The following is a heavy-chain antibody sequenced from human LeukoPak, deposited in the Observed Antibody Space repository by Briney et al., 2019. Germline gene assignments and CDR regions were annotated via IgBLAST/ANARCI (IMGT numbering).Heavy chain of an antibody. CDR3: ASGQGRGYDFES. J-gene: IGHJ4*02. Sequence: KPSETLSLTCTVSGGSISSYYWSWIRQPPGKGLEWIGYIHYSESANYNPSLESRVAISLDTSKNQFSLRLSSVTAADSAVYYCASGQGRGYDFESWGQGTLVTVSS. V-gene: IGHV4-59*01. CDR2: IHYSESA. D-gene: IGHD5-18*01. CDR1: GGSISSYY.